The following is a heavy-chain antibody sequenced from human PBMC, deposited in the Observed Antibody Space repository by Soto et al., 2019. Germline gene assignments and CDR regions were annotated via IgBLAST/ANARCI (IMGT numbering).Heavy chain of an antibody. Sequence: GGSLRLSCAASGFTFSSYGMHWVRQAPGKGLEWVAVISYDGSNKYYADSVKGRFTISRDNSKNTLYLQMNSLRAEDTAVYYCARDPQHIVVVVAASYWFDPWGQGTLVTVSS. J-gene: IGHJ5*02. CDR2: ISYDGSNK. D-gene: IGHD2-15*01. CDR1: GFTFSSYG. V-gene: IGHV3-30*03. CDR3: ARDPQHIVVVVAASYWFDP.